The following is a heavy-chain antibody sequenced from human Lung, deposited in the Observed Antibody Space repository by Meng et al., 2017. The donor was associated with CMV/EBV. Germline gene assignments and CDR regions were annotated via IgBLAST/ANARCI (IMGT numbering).Heavy chain of an antibody. Sequence: GGSXRLXCAASGFIFTTFWMHWVRQAPGKGLVWVSHINSDGSDTTYADSEKRRFTISRDNAKNTLYLQMNSLRAEDVAVYYCARTYPNYYYGMDFWGQGPTVTVSS. CDR2: INSDGSDT. J-gene: IGHJ6*02. V-gene: IGHV3-74*01. CDR3: ARTYPNYYYGMDF. D-gene: IGHD2-2*02. CDR1: GFIFTTFW.